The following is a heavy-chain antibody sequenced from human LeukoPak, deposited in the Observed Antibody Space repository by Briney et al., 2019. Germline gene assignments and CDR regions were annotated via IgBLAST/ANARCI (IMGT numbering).Heavy chain of an antibody. J-gene: IGHJ4*02. Sequence: ASVKVSCKASGYTFTSYGISWVRQAPGQGLEWMGWISTYNKKTNYPQKVQGRVTMTTDTSTNTAYMELRSLTSDDTAIYYCARGNYWNYWGQGTLVTVSS. CDR3: ARGNYWNY. CDR1: GYTFTSYG. D-gene: IGHD3-3*01. V-gene: IGHV1-18*01. CDR2: ISTYNKKT.